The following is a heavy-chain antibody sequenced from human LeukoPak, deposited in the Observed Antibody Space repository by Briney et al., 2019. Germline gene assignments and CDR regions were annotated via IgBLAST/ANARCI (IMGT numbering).Heavy chain of an antibody. CDR1: GYTFTSYY. D-gene: IGHD5-12*01. Sequence: EASVKVSCKASGYTFTSYYMHWVRQAPGQGLEWMGIINPSGGSTSYAQKFQGRVAMTRDTSTSTVYMELSSLRSEDTAVYYCATLRGYDRTPDYWGQGTLVTVSS. CDR2: INPSGGST. J-gene: IGHJ4*02. V-gene: IGHV1-46*01. CDR3: ATLRGYDRTPDY.